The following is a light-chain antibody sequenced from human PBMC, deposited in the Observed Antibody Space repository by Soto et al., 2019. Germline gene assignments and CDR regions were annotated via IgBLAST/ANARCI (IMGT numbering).Light chain of an antibody. V-gene: IGKV3-20*01. CDR2: GAS. J-gene: IGKJ5*01. CDR3: QQYGSSIT. Sequence: EIVLTQSPCTLSLSPGERATLSCGASQSISGSYLACYQQKPVQAPRLLIYGASSTPTDIPDRFSGSGSAADFTLTISRLAPQDFAVYYCQQYGSSITFGQGTRLEIK. CDR1: QSISGSY.